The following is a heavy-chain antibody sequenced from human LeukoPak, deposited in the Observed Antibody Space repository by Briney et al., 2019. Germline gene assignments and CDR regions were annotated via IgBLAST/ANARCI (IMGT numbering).Heavy chain of an antibody. CDR3: VTGRHVDTAMVAERDFDY. J-gene: IGHJ4*02. Sequence: ASVKVSCTASGYTFTGYFMHWVRQAPGQGLEWMGWINPNSGDTNYAQKFQGRVTMTRDTSISTACTELSRLRSDDTGVNYCVTGRHVDTAMVAERDFDYWGQGTLVTVSS. D-gene: IGHD5-18*01. CDR2: INPNSGDT. CDR1: GYTFTGYF. V-gene: IGHV1-2*02.